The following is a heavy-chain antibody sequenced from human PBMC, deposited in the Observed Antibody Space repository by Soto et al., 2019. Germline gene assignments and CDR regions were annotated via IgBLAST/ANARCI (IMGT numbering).Heavy chain of an antibody. J-gene: IGHJ6*02. Sequence: QAQLVQSGAEVKKPGSSVKVSCKASGGTFSSYAISWVRQAPGQGLEWMGGIIPIFGTANYAQKFQGRVTITADESTSTAYMELSSLRSEDTAVYYCASAADTLGYCISTSCFGGEAYYYYGMDVWGQGTTVTVSS. V-gene: IGHV1-69*12. CDR3: ASAADTLGYCISTSCFGGEAYYYYGMDV. CDR1: GGTFSSYA. CDR2: IIPIFGTA. D-gene: IGHD2-2*01.